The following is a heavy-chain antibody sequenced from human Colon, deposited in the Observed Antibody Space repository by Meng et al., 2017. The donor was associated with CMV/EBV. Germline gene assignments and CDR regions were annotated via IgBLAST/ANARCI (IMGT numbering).Heavy chain of an antibody. D-gene: IGHD6-19*01. CDR3: AKVRQWLVGEYLLDP. V-gene: IGHV4/OR15-8*01. Sequence: SETLSLTCDVSGDPISSNDWWGWVRQPPGRGLEWIGETYHSGRVNYNQSLKRRVTISVEKSKNQFSLRLNSVPAADTAVYYCAKVRQWLVGEYLLDPWGQGTLVTVSS. CDR1: GDPISSNDW. CDR2: TYHSGRV. J-gene: IGHJ5*02.